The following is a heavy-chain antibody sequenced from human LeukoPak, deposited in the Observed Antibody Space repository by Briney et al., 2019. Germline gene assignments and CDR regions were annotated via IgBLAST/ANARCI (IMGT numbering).Heavy chain of an antibody. CDR1: GFIFSSYW. J-gene: IGHJ4*02. Sequence: GGSLRLSCAASGFIFSSYWRSWVRQAPGKGLEWVANIKQDGSDKSYVDSVKGRFTISRDNAKNSLYLQMNSLRAEDTAVYYCARDSRFTMRDYWGQGTLVTVSS. CDR2: IKQDGSDK. D-gene: IGHD3-22*01. CDR3: ARDSRFTMRDY. V-gene: IGHV3-7*01.